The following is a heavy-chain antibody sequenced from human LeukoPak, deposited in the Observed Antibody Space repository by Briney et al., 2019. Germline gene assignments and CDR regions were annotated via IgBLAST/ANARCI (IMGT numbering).Heavy chain of an antibody. D-gene: IGHD4-23*01. CDR1: GGSISSGTYY. CDR3: ARPAYGGGPDAFDI. V-gene: IGHV4-61*05. CDR2: IYTTGST. Sequence: SETLSLTCSVSGGSISSGTYYWGWIRQPPGKGLEWIGHIYTTGSTNYNPSLKSRVTMSVDTSKNQFSLKLTSMTAADTAVYYCARPAYGGGPDAFDIWGQGTMVTVSS. J-gene: IGHJ3*02.